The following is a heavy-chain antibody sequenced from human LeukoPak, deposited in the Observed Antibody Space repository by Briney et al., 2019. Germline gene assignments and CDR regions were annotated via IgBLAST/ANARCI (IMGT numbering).Heavy chain of an antibody. Sequence: GGSLRLSCAASGFTFSSYWMSWVRQAPGKGLEWVANIKQDESEKYYVASVRGRFTISRDNAKKSVYLQMNSLRADDTAVYYCARDVPFGESCDYWGQGTLVTVSS. CDR1: GFTFSSYW. D-gene: IGHD3-10*01. CDR2: IKQDESEK. V-gene: IGHV3-7*04. J-gene: IGHJ4*02. CDR3: ARDVPFGESCDY.